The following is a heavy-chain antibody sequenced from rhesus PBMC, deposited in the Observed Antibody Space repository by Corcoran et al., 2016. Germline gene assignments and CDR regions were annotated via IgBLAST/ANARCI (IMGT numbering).Heavy chain of an antibody. Sequence: QVQLQESGPGVVKPSETLSLTCAVSGGSISDSYRWSWIRQPPGKGLAWIGYIYVSSTRTNYNPSLESRVTISKDTSKNQCSLKLSSVTAADTAVYYCARDTGIAAAGPGDYWGQGVLVTVSS. J-gene: IGHJ4*01. CDR1: GGSISDSYR. CDR2: IYVSSTRT. CDR3: ARDTGIAAAGPGDY. D-gene: IGHD6S26*01. V-gene: IGHV4S10*01.